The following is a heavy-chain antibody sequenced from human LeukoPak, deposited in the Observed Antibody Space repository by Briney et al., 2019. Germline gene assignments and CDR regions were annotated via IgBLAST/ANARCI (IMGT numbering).Heavy chain of an antibody. J-gene: IGHJ5*02. D-gene: IGHD6-19*01. CDR1: GDSVSTKSAA. CDR3: ARGLEQWLVRWFDP. V-gene: IGHV6-1*01. Sequence: SQTLSLTCAFSGDSVSTKSAAWNWIRQSPSRGLEWQGRTYYRSKWYNDYAVSVKSRITINPDTSKNQFSLQLNSVTPEDTAVYYCARGLEQWLVRWFDPWGQGTLVTVSS. CDR2: TYYRSKWYN.